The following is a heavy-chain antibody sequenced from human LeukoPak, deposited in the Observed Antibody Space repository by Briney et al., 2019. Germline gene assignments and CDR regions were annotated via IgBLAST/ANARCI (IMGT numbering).Heavy chain of an antibody. V-gene: IGHV1-18*04. CDR1: GYTFTSRG. J-gene: IGHJ4*02. CDR2: INCHNGNT. Sequence: GASVKVSCKASGYTFTSRGISWVRQAPGQGLEWMGWINCHNGNTNYAQKLQGRLTMTTDTSTSTAYMGLRSLRSDDTAVYYCARDEVSGGWYNHWGQGTLVTVSS. D-gene: IGHD6-19*01. CDR3: ARDEVSGGWYNH.